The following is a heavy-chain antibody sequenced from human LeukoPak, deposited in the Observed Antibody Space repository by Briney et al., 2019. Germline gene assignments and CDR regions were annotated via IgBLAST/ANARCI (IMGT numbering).Heavy chain of an antibody. CDR1: GFTFSSYA. Sequence: GGSLRLSCAASGFTFSSYAMSWVRQAPGKELEWVSTISTSGDTTYYGDSVKGRFTISRDNSKNTLYLQMNNLRPEDTAVYYCAKCPTNNSKEGFDYWGQGTLVTVSS. CDR2: ISTSGDTT. V-gene: IGHV3-23*01. D-gene: IGHD6-13*01. J-gene: IGHJ4*02. CDR3: AKCPTNNSKEGFDY.